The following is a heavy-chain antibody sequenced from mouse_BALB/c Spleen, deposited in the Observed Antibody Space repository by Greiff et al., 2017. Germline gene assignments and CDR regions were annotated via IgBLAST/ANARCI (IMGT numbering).Heavy chain of an antibody. CDR1: GYTFTDYE. Sequence: QVQLQQSGAELVRPGASVTLSCKASGYTFTDYEMHWVKQTPVHGLEWIGAIDPETGGTAYNQKFKGKATLTADKSSSTAYMELRSLTSEDSAVYYGTRDGSTPWFAYWGQGTLVTVSA. V-gene: IGHV1-15*01. CDR3: TRDGSTPWFAY. D-gene: IGHD1-1*01. CDR2: IDPETGGT. J-gene: IGHJ3*01.